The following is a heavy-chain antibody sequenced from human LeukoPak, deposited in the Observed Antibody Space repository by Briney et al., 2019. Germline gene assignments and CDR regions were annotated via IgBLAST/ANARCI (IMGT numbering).Heavy chain of an antibody. CDR2: ISYDGSNK. D-gene: IGHD4-11*01. Sequence: GGSLRLSCAASGFTFSSYAMHWVRQAPGKGLEWVAVISYDGSNKYYADSVKGRFTISRDNSKNTLYLQMNSQRAEDTAVYYCARVSSNSRGYFDYWGQGTLVTVSS. V-gene: IGHV3-30*04. CDR1: GFTFSSYA. CDR3: ARVSSNSRGYFDY. J-gene: IGHJ4*02.